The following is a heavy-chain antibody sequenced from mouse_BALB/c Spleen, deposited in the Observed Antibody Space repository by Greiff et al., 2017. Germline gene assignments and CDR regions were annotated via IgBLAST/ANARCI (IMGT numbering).Heavy chain of an antibody. J-gene: IGHJ2*01. V-gene: IGHV1-20*02. CDR3: ARGLWDY. D-gene: IGHD1-1*02. CDR1: GYSFTGYF. Sequence: EVQLQQSGPELVKPGASVKISCKASGYSFTGYFMNWVMQSHGKSLEWIGRINPYNGDTFYNQKFKGKATLTVDKSSSTAHMELRSLASEDSAVYYCARGLWDYWGQGTTLTVSS. CDR2: INPYNGDT.